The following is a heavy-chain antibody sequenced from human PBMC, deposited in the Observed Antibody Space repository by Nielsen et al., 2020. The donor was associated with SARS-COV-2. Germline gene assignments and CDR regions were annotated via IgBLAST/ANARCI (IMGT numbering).Heavy chain of an antibody. CDR2: IGTAGDT. CDR3: ARGVSSGGFDL. D-gene: IGHD6-19*01. J-gene: IGHJ2*01. Sequence: GESLKISCAAPGFTFSSYDMHWVRQATGKGLEWVSAIGTAGDTYYPGSVKGRFTISRENAKNSLYLQMNSLRAGDTAVYYCARGVSSGGFDLWGRGTLVTVSS. V-gene: IGHV3-13*01. CDR1: GFTFSSYD.